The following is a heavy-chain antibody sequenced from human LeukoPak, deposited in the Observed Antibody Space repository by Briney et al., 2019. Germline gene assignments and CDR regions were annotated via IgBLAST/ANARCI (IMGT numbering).Heavy chain of an antibody. V-gene: IGHV4-59*01. Sequence: SETLSLTCNVSGGSISSYYWSWIRQPPGKGPEGIGYIYYSGSTNYNPSLKSRVTISVDTSKNQFSLKLSSVTAADTAVYYCARGGEPYCSGGSCYNYYYYMDVWGKGTTVTISS. CDR2: IYYSGST. D-gene: IGHD2-15*01. CDR1: GGSISSYY. J-gene: IGHJ6*03. CDR3: ARGGEPYCSGGSCYNYYYYMDV.